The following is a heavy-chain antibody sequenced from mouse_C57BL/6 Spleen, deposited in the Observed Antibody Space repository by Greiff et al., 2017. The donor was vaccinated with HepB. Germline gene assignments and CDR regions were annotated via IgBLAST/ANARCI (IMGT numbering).Heavy chain of an antibody. Sequence: QVQLQQPGAELVRPGTSVKLSCKASGYTFTSYWMHWVKQRPGQGLEWIGVIDPSDSYTNYNQKFKGKATLTVDTSSSTAYMQLSSLTSEDSAVYYCARGLYYYGSRYAMDYWGQGTSVTVSS. CDR1: GYTFTSYW. J-gene: IGHJ4*01. CDR2: IDPSDSYT. D-gene: IGHD1-1*01. V-gene: IGHV1-59*01. CDR3: ARGLYYYGSRYAMDY.